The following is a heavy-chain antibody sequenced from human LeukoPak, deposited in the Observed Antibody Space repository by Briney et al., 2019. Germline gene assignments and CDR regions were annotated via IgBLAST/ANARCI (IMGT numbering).Heavy chain of an antibody. CDR1: GFTFSSYA. Sequence: GGSLRLSCAASGFTFSSYAMHWVRQAPGKGLEWVAVISYDGSNKYYADSVKGRFTISRDNSKNTLYLQMNSLRAEDTAVYYCDYYDSSGYPRNDYWGQGTLVTVSS. CDR2: ISYDGSNK. D-gene: IGHD3-22*01. CDR3: DYYDSSGYPRNDY. J-gene: IGHJ4*02. V-gene: IGHV3-30*07.